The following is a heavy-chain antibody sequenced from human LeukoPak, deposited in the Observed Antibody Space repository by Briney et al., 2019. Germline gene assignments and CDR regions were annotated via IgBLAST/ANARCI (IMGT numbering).Heavy chain of an antibody. Sequence: SETLSLTCTVSGSSVSSDTHYWGWVRQPPGRGLEWIVSIYYSGSTYYNPSLKSRVTISVDTSKNQFSLRLSSVTAADTAVYYCARGRKQLWPPGARVPFDDWGQGTLVTVSS. CDR3: ARGRKQLWPPGARVPFDD. J-gene: IGHJ4*02. D-gene: IGHD5-18*01. CDR1: GSSVSSDTHY. CDR2: IYYSGST. V-gene: IGHV4-39*07.